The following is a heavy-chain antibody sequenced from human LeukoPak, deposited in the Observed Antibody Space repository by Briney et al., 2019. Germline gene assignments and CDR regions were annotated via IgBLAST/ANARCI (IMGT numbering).Heavy chain of an antibody. J-gene: IGHJ4*02. CDR1: GFTFDDYG. D-gene: IGHD3-22*01. CDR3: ATDSSPDF. V-gene: IGHV3-20*04. Sequence: GGSLRLSCAASGFTFDDYGMSWVRQAPGKGLEWVSGINWNGDSTGYADSVKGRFTISRDNAKNTLYLQMNSLRADDAAVYYCATDSSPDFWGPGTLVTVSS. CDR2: INWNGDST.